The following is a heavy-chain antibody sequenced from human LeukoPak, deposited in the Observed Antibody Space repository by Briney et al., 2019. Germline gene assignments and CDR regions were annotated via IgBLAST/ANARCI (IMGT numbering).Heavy chain of an antibody. V-gene: IGHV3-23*01. CDR2: ISGSGDNT. J-gene: IGHJ5*02. D-gene: IGHD6-19*01. CDR3: AKEAASVALRGFDP. Sequence: PGRSLRLSCAASGFTFSSYAMSWVRQAPGKGLEWVSAISGSGDNTHYADSVRGRFTISRDNSRNTLYLQMSSLRAEDTALYYCAKEAASVALRGFDPWGQGTPVTVSS. CDR1: GFTFSSYA.